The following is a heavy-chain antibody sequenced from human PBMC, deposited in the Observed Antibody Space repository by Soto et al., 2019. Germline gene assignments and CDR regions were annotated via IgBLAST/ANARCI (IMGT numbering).Heavy chain of an antibody. D-gene: IGHD2-21*02. CDR3: ARAGGLAYCGGDCYPNWFDP. Sequence: GGSLRLSCAASGFTFSSYAMHWVRQAPGKGLEWVAVISYDGSNKYYADSVKGRFTISRDNSKNTLYLQMNSLRAEDTAVYYCARAGGLAYCGGDCYPNWFDPWGQGTLVTVSS. CDR2: ISYDGSNK. J-gene: IGHJ5*02. CDR1: GFTFSSYA. V-gene: IGHV3-30-3*01.